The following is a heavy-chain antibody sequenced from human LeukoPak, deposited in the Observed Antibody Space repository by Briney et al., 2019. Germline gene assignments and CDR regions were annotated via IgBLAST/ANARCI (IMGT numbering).Heavy chain of an antibody. CDR2: ISPGDSDA. Sequence: GESLKISCQGSGYTFTNYYISWVRQTPGKDLDWMGIISPGDSDASYSPSFRGQATTPAATSSTPANLRWTSLKPSDTALYDCARRYCSSTSCNPYFFDYWGQGTLVTVSS. J-gene: IGHJ4*02. CDR1: GYTFTNYY. D-gene: IGHD2-2*01. V-gene: IGHV5-51*01. CDR3: ARRYCSSTSCNPYFFDY.